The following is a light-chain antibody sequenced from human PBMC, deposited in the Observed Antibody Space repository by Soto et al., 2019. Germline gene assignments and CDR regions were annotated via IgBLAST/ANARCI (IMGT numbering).Light chain of an antibody. V-gene: IGKV1-27*01. Sequence: DIQMTQSPSSLSASVEDRVTITCRASQGISNYLAWYQQKPGKVPKLLIYAASTLQSGVPSRFSGSGSGTDFTLTISSLQPEDVGTYFCQEYNSAPRTFGRGTKVEIK. CDR3: QEYNSAPRT. CDR2: AAS. J-gene: IGKJ1*01. CDR1: QGISNY.